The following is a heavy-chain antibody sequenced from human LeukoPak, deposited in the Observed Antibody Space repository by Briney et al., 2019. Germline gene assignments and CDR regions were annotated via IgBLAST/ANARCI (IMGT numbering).Heavy chain of an antibody. D-gene: IGHD3-16*01. Sequence: GGSLRLSCAASGFTFSSYAMHWVRQAPGKGPEWVAVISYDGSNKYYADSVKGRFTISRDNSKNTLYLQMNSLRAEDTAVYYCAKGGGRGHGMDVWGQGTTVTVSS. CDR3: AKGGGRGHGMDV. J-gene: IGHJ6*02. CDR2: ISYDGSNK. CDR1: GFTFSSYA. V-gene: IGHV3-30*04.